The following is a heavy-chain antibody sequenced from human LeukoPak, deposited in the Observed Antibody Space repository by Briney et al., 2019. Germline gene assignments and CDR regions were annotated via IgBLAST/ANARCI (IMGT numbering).Heavy chain of an antibody. Sequence: GGSLRLSCAASGFPFSSYSMNWVRQAPGKGLEWVSYISSSSGVIYYADSVMGRFTISRDNAKNSLYLQMNSLRAEDTAVYYCARDDTMVRGDYWGQGTLVTVSS. CDR1: GFPFSSYS. V-gene: IGHV3-48*04. CDR2: ISSSSGVI. J-gene: IGHJ4*02. D-gene: IGHD3-10*01. CDR3: ARDDTMVRGDY.